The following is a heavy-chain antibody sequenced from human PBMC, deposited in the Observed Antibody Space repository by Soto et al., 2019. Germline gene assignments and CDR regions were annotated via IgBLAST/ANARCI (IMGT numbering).Heavy chain of an antibody. CDR1: GYTFTSYD. V-gene: IGHV1-8*01. CDR3: ARALYYYYYMDV. CDR2: MNPNSGNT. Sequence: GASVKVSCKASGYTFTSYDINWVRQANGQGLAWMGWMNPNSGNTGYAQKFQGRVTMTRNTSISTAYMELSSLRSEDTAVYYCARALYYYYYMDVWGKGTTVTVSS. J-gene: IGHJ6*03.